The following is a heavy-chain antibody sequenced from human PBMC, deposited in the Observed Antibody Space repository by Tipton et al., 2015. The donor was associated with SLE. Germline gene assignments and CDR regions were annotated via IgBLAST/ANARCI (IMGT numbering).Heavy chain of an antibody. D-gene: IGHD6-6*01. CDR1: GYTFTSYG. CDR2: IIPIFGTA. V-gene: IGHV1-69*05. J-gene: IGHJ5*02. Sequence: QSGAEVKKPGASVKVSCKASGYTFTSYGISWVRQAPGQGLEWMGGIIPIFGTANYAQKFQGRVTITTDESTSTAYMELSSLRSEDTAVYYCAREYSSSQLGFDPWGQGTLVTVSS. CDR3: AREYSSSQLGFDP.